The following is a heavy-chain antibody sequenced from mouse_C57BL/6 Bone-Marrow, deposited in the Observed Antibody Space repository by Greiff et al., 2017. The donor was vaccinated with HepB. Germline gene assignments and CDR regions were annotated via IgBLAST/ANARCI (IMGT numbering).Heavy chain of an antibody. CDR2: LDPEDGDT. V-gene: IGHV14-1*01. J-gene: IGHJ3*01. Sequence: VQLQQSGAELVRPGASVKLSCTASGFNIKDYYMHWVKQRPEQGLEWIGRLDPEDGDTEYAPKFQGKATMTADTSSNTAYLQLSSLTSEDTAVYYCTTDGYYPWFAYWGQGTLVTVSA. CDR1: GFNIKDYY. D-gene: IGHD2-3*01. CDR3: TTDGYYPWFAY.